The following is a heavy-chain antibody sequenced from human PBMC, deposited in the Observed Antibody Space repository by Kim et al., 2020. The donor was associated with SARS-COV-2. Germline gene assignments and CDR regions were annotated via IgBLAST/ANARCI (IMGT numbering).Heavy chain of an antibody. D-gene: IGHD6-13*01. Sequence: GGSLRLSCAASGFTVSSNYMSWVRQAPGKGLEWVSVIYSGGSTYYADSVKGRFTISRDNSKNTLYLQMNSLRAEDTAVYYCARVNSSSWYVPLWFGYWGQGTLVTVSS. CDR2: IYSGGST. V-gene: IGHV3-53*01. CDR3: ARVNSSSWYVPLWFGY. J-gene: IGHJ4*02. CDR1: GFTVSSNY.